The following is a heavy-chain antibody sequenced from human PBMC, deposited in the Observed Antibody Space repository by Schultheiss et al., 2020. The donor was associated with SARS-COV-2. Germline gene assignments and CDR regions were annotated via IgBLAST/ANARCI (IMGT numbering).Heavy chain of an antibody. CDR1: GGSISSYY. CDR2: IYYSGST. CDR3: ARSRYYDSSGYLVRRYNWFDP. J-gene: IGHJ5*02. D-gene: IGHD3-22*01. V-gene: IGHV4-59*12. Sequence: SETLSLTCTVSGGSISSYYWSWIRQPPGKGLEWIGYIYYSGSTNYNPSLKSRVTISVDTSKNQFSLKLSSVTAADTAVYYCARSRYYDSSGYLVRRYNWFDPWGQGTLVTVSS.